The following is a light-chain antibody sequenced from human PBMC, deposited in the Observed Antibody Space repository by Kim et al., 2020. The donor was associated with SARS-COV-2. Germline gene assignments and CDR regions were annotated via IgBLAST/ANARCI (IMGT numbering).Light chain of an antibody. Sequence: DIQMTHSPSTLSAYVGDRVTITCRASQSISSWLAWYQQKPGKAPNLLIYDASTLQSGVPSRFSGSGSGTEFTLAISSLQPDDFATYYCQQYKTYSRTFGQGTKVDIK. CDR3: QQYKTYSRT. J-gene: IGKJ1*01. CDR2: DAS. CDR1: QSISSW. V-gene: IGKV1-5*01.